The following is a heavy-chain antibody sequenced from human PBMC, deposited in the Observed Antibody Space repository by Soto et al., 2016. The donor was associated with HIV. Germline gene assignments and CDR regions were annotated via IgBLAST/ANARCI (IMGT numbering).Heavy chain of an antibody. D-gene: IGHD3-22*01. J-gene: IGHJ4*02. CDR1: GSSISSDNW. V-gene: IGHV4-4*02. CDR3: AGPYERSGYYYGY. Sequence: QVRLQESGPGLVKPSGTLSLTCAVSGSSISSDNWWTWVRQSPGKGLEWIGEILHSGSTNYNPSLKSRVTISVDKSNNQFSLNLRSVTAADTAMYYCAGPYERSGYYYGYWGQGTLVTVSS. CDR2: ILHSGST.